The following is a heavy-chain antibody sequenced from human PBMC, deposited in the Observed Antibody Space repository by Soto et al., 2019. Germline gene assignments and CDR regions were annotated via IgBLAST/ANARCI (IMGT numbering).Heavy chain of an antibody. J-gene: IGHJ6*02. V-gene: IGHV5-51*01. CDR2: IYPGDSDT. CDR3: ARAILGYCSSTSCPFYYYYGMDV. CDR1: GYSFTSYW. Sequence: PGESLKISCKGSGYSFTSYWIGWVRQMPGKGLEWMGIIYPGDSDTRYSPSFQGQVTISADKSISTAYLQWSSLKASDTAMYYCARAILGYCSSTSCPFYYYYGMDVWGQGTTVTVSS. D-gene: IGHD2-2*01.